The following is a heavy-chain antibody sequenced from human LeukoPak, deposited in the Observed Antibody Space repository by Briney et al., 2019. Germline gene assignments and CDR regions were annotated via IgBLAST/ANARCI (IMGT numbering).Heavy chain of an antibody. CDR1: GGSISSYY. CDR3: ARHWRYQLLTHDAFDI. CDR2: IYYSGST. V-gene: IGHV4-59*08. J-gene: IGHJ3*02. D-gene: IGHD2-2*01. Sequence: SETLSLTCTVSGGSISSYYWSWIRQPPGKGLEWIGYIYYSGSTNYNPSLKSRVTISVDTSKNQFSLKLSSVTAADTAVYYCARHWRYQLLTHDAFDIWGQGTMVTVSS.